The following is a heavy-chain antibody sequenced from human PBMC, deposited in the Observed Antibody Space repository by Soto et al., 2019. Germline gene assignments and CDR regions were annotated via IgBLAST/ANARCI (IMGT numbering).Heavy chain of an antibody. CDR2: IKEDGSEK. CDR1: GFTFSTYW. CDR3: ARRIGYAWFDP. Sequence: GGSLRLSCAASGFTFSTYWMSWVRQAPGKGLEWVANIKEDGSEKHCVDSVKGRFTISRDSAKNSLYLQMNSLRAEDTAVYYCARRIGYAWFDPWGQGTLVTVSS. D-gene: IGHD5-12*01. V-gene: IGHV3-7*01. J-gene: IGHJ5*02.